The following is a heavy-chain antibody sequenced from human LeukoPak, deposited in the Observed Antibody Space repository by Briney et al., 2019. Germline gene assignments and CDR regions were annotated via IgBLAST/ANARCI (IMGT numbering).Heavy chain of an antibody. Sequence: ASVKVSCKASGGTFSSYAISWVRQAPGQGLEWMGGIIPIFGTANYAQKFQGRVTITADKSTSTAYMELSSLRSEDTAVYYCARDPTNRWFGELLGNYYYYMDVWGKGTTVTVSS. D-gene: IGHD3-10*01. J-gene: IGHJ6*03. CDR1: GGTFSSYA. CDR3: ARDPTNRWFGELLGNYYYYMDV. CDR2: IIPIFGTA. V-gene: IGHV1-69*06.